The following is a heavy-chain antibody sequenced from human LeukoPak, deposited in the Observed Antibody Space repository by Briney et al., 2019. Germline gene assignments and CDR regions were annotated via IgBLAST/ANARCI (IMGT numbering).Heavy chain of an antibody. Sequence: SVKVSHKVSVYTLTGYYMHWVLQAPGPGPEGVGWINPNTGATNYAQKFQGRVTMTRDTSISTAYMELSRLRSEDTAAYYCAREVVASGFDYWGQGTLVTVSS. CDR3: AREVVASGFDY. CDR1: VYTLTGYY. D-gene: IGHD2-15*01. J-gene: IGHJ4*02. V-gene: IGHV1-2*02. CDR2: INPNTGAT.